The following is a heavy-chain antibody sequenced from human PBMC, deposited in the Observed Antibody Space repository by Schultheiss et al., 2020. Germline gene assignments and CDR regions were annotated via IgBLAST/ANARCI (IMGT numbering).Heavy chain of an antibody. D-gene: IGHD1-26*01. V-gene: IGHV3-48*03. J-gene: IGHJ3*02. CDR3: ARDWDSGSYGMGAFDI. CDR2: ISSSGSTI. Sequence: GGSLRLSCAASGFTFSSYAMSWVRQAPGKGLEWVSYISSSGSTIYYADSVKGRFTISRDNAKNSLYLQMNSLRAEDTAVYYCARDWDSGSYGMGAFDIWGQGTTVTVSS. CDR1: GFTFSSYA.